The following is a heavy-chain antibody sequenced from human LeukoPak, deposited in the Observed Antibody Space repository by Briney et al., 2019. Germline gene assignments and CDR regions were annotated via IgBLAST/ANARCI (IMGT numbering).Heavy chain of an antibody. CDR2: INSDGSST. CDR3: ARVRYSSGWPYYYYYGMDV. J-gene: IGHJ6*02. V-gene: IGHV3-74*01. D-gene: IGHD6-19*01. CDR1: GFTFSSYW. Sequence: PGGSLRLSCAASGFTFSSYWMRWVRHAPGKGLVWVSRINSDGSSTSYADSVKGRFTISRDNAKNTLYLQMNSLRAEDTAVYYCARVRYSSGWPYYYYYGMDVWGQGTTVTVSS.